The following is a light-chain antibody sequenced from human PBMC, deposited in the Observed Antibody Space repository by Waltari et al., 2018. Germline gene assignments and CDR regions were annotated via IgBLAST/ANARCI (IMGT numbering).Light chain of an antibody. CDR3: QQYNRWPPIT. CDR1: QSVTSN. Sequence: EIVMTQSPATLSVSPGDRATLPCRASQSVTSNLAWYQQKPGQAPRLLIYEASTRATGISARFSGSGSGTEFTLTISSLQSEDFAVYYCQQYNRWPPITFGQGTRLEIK. CDR2: EAS. V-gene: IGKV3-15*01. J-gene: IGKJ5*01.